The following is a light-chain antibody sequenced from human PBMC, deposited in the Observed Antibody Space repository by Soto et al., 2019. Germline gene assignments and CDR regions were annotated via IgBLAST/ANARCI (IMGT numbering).Light chain of an antibody. J-gene: IGKJ3*01. CDR1: ESVSSK. Sequence: DIQMTQSPSSLSASVGDRVTITCRASESVSSKSNWYQQKPGKAPALLISAASRLHSGVPSRFSGSGSGTDFTLTISSLQHEDFASYYCQQGYRTPFTFGPGTKVDIK. CDR3: QQGYRTPFT. CDR2: AAS. V-gene: IGKV1-39*01.